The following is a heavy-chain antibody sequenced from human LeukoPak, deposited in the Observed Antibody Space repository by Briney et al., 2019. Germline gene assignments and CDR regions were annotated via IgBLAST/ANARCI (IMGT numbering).Heavy chain of an antibody. CDR1: GFTFSSYE. CDR3: ARENYGGCDY. J-gene: IGHJ4*02. D-gene: IGHD1-7*01. Sequence: GGSLRLSCAASGFTFSSYEMNWVRQAPGKGLEWVSYISSSGSTIYYADSVKGRFTISRDNAKNSLYLQMNSLRAEGTAVYYCARENYGGCDYWGQGTLVTVSS. CDR2: ISSSGSTI. V-gene: IGHV3-48*03.